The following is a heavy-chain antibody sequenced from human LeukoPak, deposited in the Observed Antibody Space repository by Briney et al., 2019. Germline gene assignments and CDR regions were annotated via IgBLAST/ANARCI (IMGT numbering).Heavy chain of an antibody. CDR2: IIPIFGTA. Sequence: GASVKVSCKASGGTFSSYAISWVRQAPGQGLEWMGGIIPIFGTANYAQKFQGRVTITADESTSTAYMELSSLRSEDTAVYYCASARAFTGPTYYYYYGMDVWGQGTTVTVSS. CDR1: GGTFSSYA. D-gene: IGHD2-8*02. V-gene: IGHV1-69*13. J-gene: IGHJ6*02. CDR3: ASARAFTGPTYYYYYGMDV.